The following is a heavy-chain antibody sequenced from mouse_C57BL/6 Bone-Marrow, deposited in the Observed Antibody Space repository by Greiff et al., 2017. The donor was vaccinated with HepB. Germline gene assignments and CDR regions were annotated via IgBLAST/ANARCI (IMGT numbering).Heavy chain of an antibody. Sequence: VKLQESGPELVKPGASVKISCKASGYAFSSSWMNWVKQRPGKGLEWIGRIYPGDGDTNYNGKFKGKATLTADKSSSTAYMQLSSLTSEDSAVYFCAREEVYYGSSLFAYWGQGTLVTVSA. CDR3: AREEVYYGSSLFAY. CDR1: GYAFSSSW. V-gene: IGHV1-82*01. J-gene: IGHJ3*01. D-gene: IGHD1-1*01. CDR2: IYPGDGDT.